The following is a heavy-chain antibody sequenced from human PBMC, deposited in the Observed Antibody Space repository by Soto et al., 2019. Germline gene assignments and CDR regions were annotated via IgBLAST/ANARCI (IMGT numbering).Heavy chain of an antibody. CDR3: AIHSTGYEDS. Sequence: RESLKISCKGSAYIFTTYWIGWVRQMPGKGLELMGIIYPTDSDTRYSPSFQGQVTISADKSISTAYLQWSSLRASDTAMYYCAIHSTGYEDSWGQGTLVTVSS. J-gene: IGHJ5*02. CDR1: AYIFTTYW. D-gene: IGHD5-12*01. CDR2: IYPTDSDT. V-gene: IGHV5-51*01.